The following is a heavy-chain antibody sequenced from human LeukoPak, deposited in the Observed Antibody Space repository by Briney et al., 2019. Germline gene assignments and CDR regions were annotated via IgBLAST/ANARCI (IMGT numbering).Heavy chain of an antibody. CDR3: ARGISGEFDY. D-gene: IGHD6-19*01. V-gene: IGHV4-61*02. J-gene: IGHJ4*02. Sequence: SQTLSLTFTVSGGSISSVSYYWSWIRQPPGKGLEWIGRVYTSRSSNYNPDVKSRVTISVDTSKNQSHLKLSSVTAADTAVYYCARGISGEFDYWGQGTLVTVSS. CDR2: VYTSRSS. CDR1: GGSISSVSYY.